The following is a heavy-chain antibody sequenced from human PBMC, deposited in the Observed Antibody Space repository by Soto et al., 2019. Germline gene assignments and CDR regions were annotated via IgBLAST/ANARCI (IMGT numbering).Heavy chain of an antibody. CDR1: GFTFSSYW. CDR2: IYSDGSGT. V-gene: IGHV3-74*01. D-gene: IGHD5-18*01. CDR3: ATLNSFGADY. J-gene: IGHJ4*02. Sequence: GGSLRLSCAASGFTFSSYWMHWVRQAPGKGLVWVSRIYSDGSGTTYADSVKGRFTISRDNAKSMLYLQMNSLRVEDTAVYYCATLNSFGADYWGQGTLVPSPQ.